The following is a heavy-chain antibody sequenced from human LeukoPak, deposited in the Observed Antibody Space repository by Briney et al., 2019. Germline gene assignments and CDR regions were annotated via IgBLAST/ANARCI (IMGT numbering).Heavy chain of an antibody. D-gene: IGHD2-15*01. Sequence: GGSLRLSCAASGFTFDDYGMSWVRQAPGKGLEWVSGINWNGGSTGYADSVKGRFTISRDNAKNSLYLQMNSLRAEDTALYHCARDLTRAHTRYWYFDLWGHGTLVTVSS. V-gene: IGHV3-20*01. CDR1: GFTFDDYG. J-gene: IGHJ2*01. CDR2: INWNGGST. CDR3: ARDLTRAHTRYWYFDL.